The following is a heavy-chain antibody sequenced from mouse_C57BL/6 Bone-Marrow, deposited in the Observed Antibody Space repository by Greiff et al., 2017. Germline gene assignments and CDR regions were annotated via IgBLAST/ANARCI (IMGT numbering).Heavy chain of an antibody. V-gene: IGHV1-72*01. J-gene: IGHJ4*01. CDR1: GYTFPSSW. CDR3: AFTTVVATGAMDY. Sequence: QVQLQQPGAELVKPGASVKLSCKASGYTFPSSWMHWVRQTPGRGLEGIGRIDPKSGGTKYNEKFKSKATLTVDKPSSTAYMQLSSLTSEDSAVYYCAFTTVVATGAMDYWGQGTSVTVSS. D-gene: IGHD1-1*01. CDR2: IDPKSGGT.